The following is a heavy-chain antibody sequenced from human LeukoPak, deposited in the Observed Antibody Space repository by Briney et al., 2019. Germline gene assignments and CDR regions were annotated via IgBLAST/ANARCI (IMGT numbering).Heavy chain of an antibody. Sequence: PGGSLRLSCAASGFIFSNYGMHWVRQAPGKGLEWVSVIYSGGSTYYADSVKGRFTISRDNSKNTLYLQMNSLRAEDTAVYYCARVASRYDILTGWGQGTLVTVSS. CDR2: IYSGGST. CDR3: ARVASRYDILTG. J-gene: IGHJ4*02. CDR1: GFIFSNYG. V-gene: IGHV3-66*01. D-gene: IGHD3-9*01.